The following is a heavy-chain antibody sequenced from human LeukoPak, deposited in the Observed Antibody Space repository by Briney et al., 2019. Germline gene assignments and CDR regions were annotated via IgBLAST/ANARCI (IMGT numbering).Heavy chain of an antibody. Sequence: PSETLSLTCTVSVDSISTYYWTWIRQPPGKGLEWVGYIFNSGSTNYNPSLKSRVTISVDTSKNQFSLKLSSVTAADTAVYYCARHVGAAVTTPLWYWGQGTLVTVSS. V-gene: IGHV4-59*08. D-gene: IGHD4-11*01. CDR3: ARHVGAAVTTPLWY. CDR2: IFNSGST. J-gene: IGHJ4*02. CDR1: VDSISTYY.